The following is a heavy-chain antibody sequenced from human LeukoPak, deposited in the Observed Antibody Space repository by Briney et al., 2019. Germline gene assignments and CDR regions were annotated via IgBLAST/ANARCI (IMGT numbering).Heavy chain of an antibody. Sequence: GGSLRLSCAASGFIFSNYWMTWVRQAPGKGLEWVANIQEDGSKKYYVDSVKGRFTISRDNAKNSVDLQMNSLRAEDTALYYCAKESLLRPYYYGSGGSKGWFDPWGQGTLVTVSS. CDR1: GFIFSNYW. CDR3: AKESLLRPYYYGSGGSKGWFDP. V-gene: IGHV3-7*03. D-gene: IGHD3-10*01. CDR2: IQEDGSKK. J-gene: IGHJ5*02.